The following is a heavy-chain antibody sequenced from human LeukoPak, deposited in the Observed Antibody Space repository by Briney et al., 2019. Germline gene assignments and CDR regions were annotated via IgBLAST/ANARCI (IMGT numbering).Heavy chain of an antibody. Sequence: GGSLRLSCAASGFTFSSYAMSWVRQAPGKGLEWVSAISGSGGSTYYADSVKGRFTISRDNAKNSLYLQMNSLRAEDTAVYYCARDRTLYSSSLYYFDYWGQGTLVTVSS. CDR2: ISGSGGST. V-gene: IGHV3-23*01. CDR3: ARDRTLYSSSLYYFDY. CDR1: GFTFSSYA. D-gene: IGHD6-13*01. J-gene: IGHJ4*02.